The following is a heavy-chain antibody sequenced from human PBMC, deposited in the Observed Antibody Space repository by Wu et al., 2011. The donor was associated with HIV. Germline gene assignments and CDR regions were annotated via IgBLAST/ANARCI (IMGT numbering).Heavy chain of an antibody. CDR3: ASPRTLYTSTAYYFTFDF. J-gene: IGHJ4*02. CDR2: VDPEDGDT. Sequence: EVQMVQSGAAVKKPGSTVKVSCKVSGVTFTDYYIHWVQQAPGKGLEWMGLVDPEDGDTIYAAKFQGRVTITADTSTDTAYMELSSLTSGDTAIYYCASPRTLYTSTAYYFTFDFWGQGTLVTVSS. CDR1: GVTFTDYY. D-gene: IGHD3-22*01. V-gene: IGHV1-69-2*01.